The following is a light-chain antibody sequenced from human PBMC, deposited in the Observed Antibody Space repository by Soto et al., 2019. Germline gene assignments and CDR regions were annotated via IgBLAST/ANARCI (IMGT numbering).Light chain of an antibody. V-gene: IGLV2-14*01. J-gene: IGLJ1*01. Sequence: QSVLTQPASVSGSPGQSITISCTGTSSDGDGYNYVSWYPQHPGKPPKLMIYEVSNRPSGVSTRLSASKSGNTAFLTISGLQAEDEADYYCSSYTSSSTYVFGTGTKVTVL. CDR1: SSDGDGYNY. CDR3: SSYTSSSTYV. CDR2: EVS.